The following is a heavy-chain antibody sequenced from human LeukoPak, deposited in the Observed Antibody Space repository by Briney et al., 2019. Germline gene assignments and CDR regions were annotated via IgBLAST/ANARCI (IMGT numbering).Heavy chain of an antibody. D-gene: IGHD3-16*01. CDR1: GYTLTAYY. CDR2: ISPNSGDT. Sequence: ASVKVSCKASGYTLTAYYIHWVRQAPGQGLEWMGWISPNSGDTDYAQKFQGRVTMSRDTSTSTVYMDLSGLTSDDTALYFCARDSLAESTWALDSWGQGTLVTVSS. CDR3: ARDSLAESTWALDS. J-gene: IGHJ4*02. V-gene: IGHV1-2*02.